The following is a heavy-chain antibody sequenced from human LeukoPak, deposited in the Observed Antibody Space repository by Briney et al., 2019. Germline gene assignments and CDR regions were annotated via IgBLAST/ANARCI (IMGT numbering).Heavy chain of an antibody. CDR2: ISGSGGST. CDR1: GFTFSSYG. J-gene: IGHJ3*02. CDR3: AKGTMRIMVDAFHI. Sequence: GGSLRLSCAASGFTFSSYGMNWVRQAPEKGLEWVSAISGSGGSTHYADSVKGRFTIPRDNSKNTLYLQMNSLRAEDTARYYCAKGTMRIMVDAFHIWGQGTMVTVSS. D-gene: IGHD3-22*01. V-gene: IGHV3-23*01.